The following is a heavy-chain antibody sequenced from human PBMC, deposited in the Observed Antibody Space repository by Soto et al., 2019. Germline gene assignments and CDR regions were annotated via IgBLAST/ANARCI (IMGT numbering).Heavy chain of an antibody. V-gene: IGHV1-2*02. D-gene: IGHD5-12*01. CDR3: ARAGLTTLELATTY. CDR1: RYTFTDYY. Sequence: QVQLVQSGAEVKKLGASVKVSCKASRYTFTDYYMHWVRQSPGQGLEWMGWIHPNSGVTKFPQKFQGRVIMTRDTSISTVYMELSRLTSDDTAVYYCARAGLTTLELATTYWGQGTLVTVSS. CDR2: IHPNSGVT. J-gene: IGHJ4*02.